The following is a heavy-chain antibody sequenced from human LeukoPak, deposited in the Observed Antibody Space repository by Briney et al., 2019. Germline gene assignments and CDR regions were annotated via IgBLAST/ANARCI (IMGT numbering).Heavy chain of an antibody. J-gene: IGHJ5*02. D-gene: IGHD2-2*01. V-gene: IGHV4-4*07. CDR3: ARDIGYCTSANCYGRFNWFDP. CDR1: GGSISGYY. CDR2: VYASGST. Sequence: SETLSLTCTVSGGSISGYYWSWIRHPAGKGLEWIGRVYASGSTHYNPSVNSRVTRSVDASRNQFSLKLISVTAADTAVYFCARDIGYCTSANCYGRFNWFDPWGQGTLVTVSS.